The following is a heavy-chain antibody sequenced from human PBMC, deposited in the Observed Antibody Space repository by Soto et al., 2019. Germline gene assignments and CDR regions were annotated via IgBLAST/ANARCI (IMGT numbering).Heavy chain of an antibody. CDR3: ARDLDPCSGGSCYSPGWFDP. V-gene: IGHV3-74*01. Sequence: GGSLRLSCAASGFTFSSYWMHWVRQAPGKGLVWVSRINSDGSSTSYADSVKGRFTISRDNAKNTLYLQMNSLRAEDTAVYYCARDLDPCSGGSCYSPGWFDPWGQGTLVTVSS. CDR2: INSDGSST. D-gene: IGHD2-15*01. J-gene: IGHJ5*02. CDR1: GFTFSSYW.